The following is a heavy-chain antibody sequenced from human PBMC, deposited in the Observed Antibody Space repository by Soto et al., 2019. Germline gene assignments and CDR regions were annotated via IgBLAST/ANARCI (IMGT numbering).Heavy chain of an antibody. J-gene: IGHJ4*02. V-gene: IGHV4-39*01. CDR3: ASIAVVGTLGFHY. CDR1: GGSISSSSYY. Sequence: QLQLQESGPGLVKPSETLSLTCTVSGGSISSSSYYWGWIRQPPGKGLEWIGSIYYSGSTYYNPSLKSRVTISVDTSKNQFSLNLSSVTAADTAVYYCASIAVVGTLGFHYWGQGTLVTVSS. D-gene: IGHD6-19*01. CDR2: IYYSGST.